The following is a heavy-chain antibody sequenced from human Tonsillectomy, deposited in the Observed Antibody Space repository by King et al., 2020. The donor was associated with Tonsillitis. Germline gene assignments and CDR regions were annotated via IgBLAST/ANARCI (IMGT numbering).Heavy chain of an antibody. V-gene: IGHV3-23*03. J-gene: IGHJ2*01. CDR2: IYSGSSRT. Sequence: VQLVESGGGLVQPGGSLRLSCAASGFTFSSYAMSWVRQAPGEGLEWVSIIYSGSSRTYYVDSGKGRFTISRDDSNNTLYLQMNNLRAEDTAVYYCARDTAGRVWYFDLWGRGTLVTVSS. D-gene: IGHD1-26*01. CDR3: ARDTAGRVWYFDL. CDR1: GFTFSSYA.